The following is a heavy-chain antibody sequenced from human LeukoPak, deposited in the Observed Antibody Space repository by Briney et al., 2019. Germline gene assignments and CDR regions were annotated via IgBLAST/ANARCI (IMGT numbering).Heavy chain of an antibody. J-gene: IGHJ6*03. V-gene: IGHV4-59*01. CDR3: AKFGAVSAADYYYHYMDV. CDR1: GGSITGYY. CDR2: IHYSGST. Sequence: PSETLSLTCSASGGSITGYYWGWVRQPPGEGLEWIGYIHYSGSTNYSPSLKSRVTISVDTSKNQFSLKLTSVTAADTAVFYCAKFGAVSAADYYYHYMDVWGKGTTVTVSS. D-gene: IGHD3-16*01.